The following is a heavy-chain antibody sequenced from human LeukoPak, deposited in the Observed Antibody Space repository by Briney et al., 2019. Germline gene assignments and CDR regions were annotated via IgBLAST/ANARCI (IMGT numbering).Heavy chain of an antibody. CDR1: GFTFSSSA. V-gene: IGHV3-23*01. CDR2: ISNNGGYT. J-gene: IGHJ4*02. CDR3: AKQLGYCSDGSCYFPY. Sequence: GGSLRLSCAASGFTFSSSAMSWVRQAPGKGLEWVSAISNNGGYTYYADSVQGRFTISRDNSKSTLCLQMNSLRAEDTAVYYCAKQLGYCSDGSCYFPYWGQGTPVTVSS. D-gene: IGHD2-15*01.